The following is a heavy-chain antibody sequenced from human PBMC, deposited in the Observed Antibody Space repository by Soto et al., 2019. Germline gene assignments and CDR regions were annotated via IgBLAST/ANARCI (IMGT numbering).Heavy chain of an antibody. J-gene: IGHJ3*02. D-gene: IGHD4-17*01. Sequence: GGSLRLSCAASGFTFSSYGMHWVRQAPGKGLEWVAVIWYDGSNKYYADSVKGRFTISRDNSKNTLYLQMNSLRAEDTAVYYCARDGPDGDYVYDAFDIWGQGTMVTVSS. CDR2: IWYDGSNK. V-gene: IGHV3-33*01. CDR1: GFTFSSYG. CDR3: ARDGPDGDYVYDAFDI.